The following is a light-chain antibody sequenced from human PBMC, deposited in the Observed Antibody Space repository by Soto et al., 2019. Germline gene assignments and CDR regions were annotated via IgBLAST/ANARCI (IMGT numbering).Light chain of an antibody. CDR2: DAS. Sequence: DIQMTQSPSSLSASVGDRVTITCQASQDISNYLNWYQQKPGKAPKLLIYDASHLETEYPSRFSVREPGTDFNFTITTLQPEDIATYYCQQYDNRPPITVGQGPRLEIK. CDR3: QQYDNRPPIT. V-gene: IGKV1-33*01. CDR1: QDISNY. J-gene: IGKJ5*01.